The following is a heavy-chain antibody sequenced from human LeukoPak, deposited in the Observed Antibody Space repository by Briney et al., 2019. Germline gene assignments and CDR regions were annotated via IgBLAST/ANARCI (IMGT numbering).Heavy chain of an antibody. Sequence: ASVKVSCKASGYTFTSYGISWVRQAPGQGLEWMGGIIPIFGTANYAQKFQGRVTITTDESTSTAYMELSSLRSEDTAVYYCAGGGKIRYFDWLLGTEGNYFDYWGQGTLVTVSS. D-gene: IGHD3-9*01. CDR2: IIPIFGTA. CDR3: AGGGKIRYFDWLLGTEGNYFDY. J-gene: IGHJ4*02. CDR1: GYTFTSYG. V-gene: IGHV1-69*05.